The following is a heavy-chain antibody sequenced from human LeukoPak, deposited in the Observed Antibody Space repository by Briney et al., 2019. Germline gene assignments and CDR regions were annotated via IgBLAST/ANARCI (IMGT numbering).Heavy chain of an antibody. J-gene: IGHJ6*02. D-gene: IGHD2-21*02. CDR1: GFTFSSYA. CDR2: ISGSGGST. V-gene: IGHV3-23*01. CDR3: ARDLLAVTPKYYGMDV. Sequence: GGSLRLSCAASGFTFSSYAMSWVRQAPGKGLEWVSAISGSGGSTYYADSVKGRFTISRDNSKNTLYLQMNSLRAEDTAVYYCARDLLAVTPKYYGMDVWGQGTTVTVSS.